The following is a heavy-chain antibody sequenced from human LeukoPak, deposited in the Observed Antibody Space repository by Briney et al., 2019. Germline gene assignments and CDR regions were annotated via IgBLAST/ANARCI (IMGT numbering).Heavy chain of an antibody. V-gene: IGHV3-33*01. D-gene: IGHD4-17*01. CDR3: ARDLGTTNYFFDY. CDR1: GFTFSNYG. CDR2: IWNDGSNK. J-gene: IGHJ4*02. Sequence: PGGSLRLSCAASGFTFSNYGFHWVRQAPGKGLEWVAVIWNDGSNKYYADSVKGRFTISRDNSKNTLYLQMNSLRAEDTAVYYCARDLGTTNYFFDYWGQGTLVTVSS.